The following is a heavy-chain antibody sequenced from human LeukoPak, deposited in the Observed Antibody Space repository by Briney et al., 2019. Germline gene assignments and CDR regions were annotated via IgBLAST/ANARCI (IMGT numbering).Heavy chain of an antibody. Sequence: GGSLRLSCAASGFTFSSYAMSWGRQAPGKGLEWVSAISGSGGSTYYADSVKGRFTISRDNSKNTLYLQMNSLRAEDTAVYYCAKGSTIFGVARYYFDYWGQGTLVTVSS. J-gene: IGHJ4*02. CDR2: ISGSGGST. CDR3: AKGSTIFGVARYYFDY. CDR1: GFTFSSYA. D-gene: IGHD3-3*01. V-gene: IGHV3-23*01.